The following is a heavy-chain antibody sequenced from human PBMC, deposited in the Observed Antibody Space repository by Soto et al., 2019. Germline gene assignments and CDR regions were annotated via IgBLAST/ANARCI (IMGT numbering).Heavy chain of an antibody. J-gene: IGHJ6*02. CDR3: ARGGYISGCYFTNNYHYYGMAV. D-gene: IGHD6-19*01. V-gene: IGHV1-46*01. CDR2: INPSGGST. Sequence: SVKVSCKASGYTFTSYYMHWVRQAPGQGLEWMGIINPSGGSTSYAQKFQGRVTMTRDTSTSTVYMELSSLRSEDTAVYYCARGGYISGCYFTNNYHYYGMAVCGQGTTGTVSS. CDR1: GYTFTSYY.